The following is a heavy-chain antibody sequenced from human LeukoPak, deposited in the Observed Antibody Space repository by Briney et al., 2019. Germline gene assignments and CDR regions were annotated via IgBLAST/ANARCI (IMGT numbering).Heavy chain of an antibody. CDR1: GYSFTSYW. J-gene: IGHJ5*02. Sequence: GESLKISCKGSGYSFTSYWIGWVRQMPGKGLEWMGIIYPGDSDTRYSPSFQGQVTISADKSISTAYLQWSSLKASDTAMYYCARSIGSSWTYNWFDPWGQGTPVTVSS. V-gene: IGHV5-51*01. CDR3: ARSIGSSWTYNWFDP. CDR2: IYPGDSDT. D-gene: IGHD6-13*01.